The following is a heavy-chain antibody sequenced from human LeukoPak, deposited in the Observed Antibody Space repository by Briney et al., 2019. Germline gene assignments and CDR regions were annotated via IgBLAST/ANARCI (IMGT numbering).Heavy chain of an antibody. J-gene: IGHJ4*02. CDR3: ARSRIAVGADFDY. D-gene: IGHD6-19*01. V-gene: IGHV4-59*06. CDR1: GGSISSYY. CDR2: IYYSGST. Sequence: SETLSLTCTVSGGSISSYYWSWIRQPPGKGLEWIGYIYYSGSTYYNTSLKSRVTISVDTSKNQFSLKLSSVTAADTAVYYCARSRIAVGADFDYWGQGTLVTVSS.